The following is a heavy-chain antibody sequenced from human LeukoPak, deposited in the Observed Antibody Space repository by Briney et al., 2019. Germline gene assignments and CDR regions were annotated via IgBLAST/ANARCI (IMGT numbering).Heavy chain of an antibody. CDR2: IYYSGTT. V-gene: IGHV4-34*01. D-gene: IGHD1-7*01. J-gene: IGHJ3*02. CDR1: GGSFSGYY. Sequence: SETLSLTCAVYGGSFSGYYWSWIRQPPGKGLEWIGSIYYSGTTDHNPSLKSRVTMSVDTSKNQFSLRLTSVTAADTAVYYCAKMELYEGNHAFDIWGRGAMVTVSP. CDR3: AKMELYEGNHAFDI.